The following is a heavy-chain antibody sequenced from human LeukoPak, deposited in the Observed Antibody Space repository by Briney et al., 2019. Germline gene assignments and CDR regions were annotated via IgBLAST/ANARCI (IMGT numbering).Heavy chain of an antibody. CDR1: GFTFSTYA. CDR3: AKDSSGWYFGYFDY. D-gene: IGHD6-19*01. J-gene: IGHJ4*02. Sequence: GGSLRLSCAASGFTFSTYAMSWVRQAPGMGLEWVSSIGGSGDSTFYADSVKGRFTISRDNSKNTLYLQMNSLRAEDTAVYYCAKDSSGWYFGYFDYWGQGTLVTVSS. V-gene: IGHV3-23*01. CDR2: IGGSGDST.